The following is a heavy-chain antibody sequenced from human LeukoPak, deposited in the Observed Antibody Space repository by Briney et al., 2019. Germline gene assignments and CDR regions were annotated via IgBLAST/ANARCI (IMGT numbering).Heavy chain of an antibody. V-gene: IGHV3-23*01. CDR1: GFTFSSYA. CDR2: ISGSGGST. D-gene: IGHD6-19*01. CDR3: ARGGLSGWYHTPNWYFDL. Sequence: PGGSLRLSCAASGFTFSSYAMSWVRQAPGKGLEWVSAISGSGGSTYYADSVKGRFTISRDNSKNTLYLQMNSLRAEDTAVYYCARGGLSGWYHTPNWYFDLWGRGTLVTVSS. J-gene: IGHJ2*01.